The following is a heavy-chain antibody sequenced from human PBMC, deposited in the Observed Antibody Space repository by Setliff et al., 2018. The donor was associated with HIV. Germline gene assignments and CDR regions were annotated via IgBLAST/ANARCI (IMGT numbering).Heavy chain of an antibody. CDR3: ARGYGSGSYYNWFDH. CDR2: INPNSGGP. CDR1: GYTFTGYY. D-gene: IGHD3-10*01. V-gene: IGHV1-2*06. Sequence: ASVKVSCKASGYTFTGYYMHWVRQAPGQGLEWMGRINPNSGGPSYGQKLQGRVTMTRDTSISTAYMELSRLRSDDTAVYYCARGYGSGSYYNWFDHWGQGTLVTVSS. J-gene: IGHJ5*02.